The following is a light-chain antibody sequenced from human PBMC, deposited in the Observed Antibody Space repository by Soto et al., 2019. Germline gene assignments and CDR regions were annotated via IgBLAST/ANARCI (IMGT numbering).Light chain of an antibody. Sequence: QSVLTQPPSVSAAPGQKVTISCSGSSSNLGNNYVSWYQQLPGTAPKILIYDNNQRPSGIPDRFSGSKSGTSATLGITGLQTGDEADYYCGTWDSSLSAAVFGGGTKLTVL. CDR2: DNN. CDR3: GTWDSSLSAAV. J-gene: IGLJ2*01. V-gene: IGLV1-51*01. CDR1: SSNLGNNY.